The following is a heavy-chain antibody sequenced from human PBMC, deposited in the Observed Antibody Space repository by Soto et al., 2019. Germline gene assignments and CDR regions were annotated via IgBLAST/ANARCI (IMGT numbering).Heavy chain of an antibody. CDR1: GFCFSSYA. CDR2: ISESGSDK. Sequence: GGSLRLSCAASGFCFSSYAMSWVRQAPGKGLEWVSDISESGSDKYYADSVKGRFTISRDNAKNSLYLQMNSLRAEDTAVYYCTRGQRHDCGDLCGQGTLVTGSS. V-gene: IGHV3-21*05. CDR3: TRGQRHDCGDL. D-gene: IGHD4-17*01. J-gene: IGHJ5*02.